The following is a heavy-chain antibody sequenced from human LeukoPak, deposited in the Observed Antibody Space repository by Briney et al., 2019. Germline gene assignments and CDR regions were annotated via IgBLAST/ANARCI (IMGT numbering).Heavy chain of an antibody. CDR1: GYTFTSYY. CDR3: AREVECSGGSCYSGGLDY. V-gene: IGHV1-46*01. D-gene: IGHD2-15*01. J-gene: IGHJ4*02. CDR2: INPSGGST. Sequence: ASVKVSCKASGYTFTSYYMHWVRQAPGQGLEWMGIINPSGGSTSYAQKFQGGVTMTRDTSTSTVYMELSSLRSEDTAVYYCAREVECSGGSCYSGGLDYWGQGTLVTVSS.